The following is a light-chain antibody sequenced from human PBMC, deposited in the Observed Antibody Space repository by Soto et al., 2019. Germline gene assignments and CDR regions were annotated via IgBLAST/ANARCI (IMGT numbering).Light chain of an antibody. Sequence: EIVLTQSPGKLSVSXGERATLSXXXXQSVSSSYLAWYQQKPGQAPRLLIYGASSRATGIPDRFSGSGSGTDFTLTISRLEPEDFAVYYCQQYGSSPPITFGQGTRLEIK. V-gene: IGKV3-20*01. CDR1: QSVSSSY. J-gene: IGKJ5*01. CDR2: GAS. CDR3: QQYGSSPPIT.